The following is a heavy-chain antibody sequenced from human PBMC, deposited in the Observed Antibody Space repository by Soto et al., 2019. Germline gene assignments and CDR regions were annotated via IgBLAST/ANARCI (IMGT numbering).Heavy chain of an antibody. D-gene: IGHD2-15*01. CDR1: GFTFSSYS. Sequence: EVQLVESGGGLVQPGGSLRLSCAASGFTFSSYSMNWVRQAPGKGLEWVSYISSSSSTIYYADSVKGRFTISRDNAKNSLYLQMNSLRDEDTAVYYCARGIRTRQYCSGGSCYPGGGAYWGQGTLVTVSS. CDR2: ISSSSSTI. J-gene: IGHJ4*02. V-gene: IGHV3-48*02. CDR3: ARGIRTRQYCSGGSCYPGGGAY.